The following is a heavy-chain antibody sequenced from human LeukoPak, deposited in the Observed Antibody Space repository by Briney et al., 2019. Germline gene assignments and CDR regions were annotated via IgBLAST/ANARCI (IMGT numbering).Heavy chain of an antibody. CDR2: INPSGGST. Sequence: ASVKVSCKASGYTFTSYYMHWVRQAPGQGLEWMGIINPSGGSTSYAQKFQGRVTMTRDTSTSTVYMELSSLRSEDTAVYCCAMPLGGGYYFDYWGQGTLVTVSS. CDR3: AMPLGGGYYFDY. V-gene: IGHV1-46*03. J-gene: IGHJ4*02. D-gene: IGHD3-16*01. CDR1: GYTFTSYY.